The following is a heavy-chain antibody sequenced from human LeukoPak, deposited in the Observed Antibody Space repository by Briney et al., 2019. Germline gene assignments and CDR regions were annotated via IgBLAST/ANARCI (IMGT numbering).Heavy chain of an antibody. V-gene: IGHV3-74*01. CDR1: GITFRSNW. D-gene: IGHD3-22*01. CDR2: INSDGSST. J-gene: IGHJ4*02. CDR3: ARVSHYYDGSGYGYYFDY. Sequence: GGSLRLSCAVSGITFRSNWMHWVRQAPGKGLVWVSRINSDGSSTSYADSVTGRFTISRDNAKNTLYLQMNSLRAEDTAVYYCARVSHYYDGSGYGYYFDYWGQGTLVTVSS.